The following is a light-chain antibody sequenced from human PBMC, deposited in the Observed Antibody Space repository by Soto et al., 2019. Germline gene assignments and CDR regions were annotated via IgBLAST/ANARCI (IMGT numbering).Light chain of an antibody. CDR2: KTD. CDR3: SSYAGSSNV. J-gene: IGLJ1*01. CDR1: NSNIGSNY. V-gene: IGLV1-47*01. Sequence: QSVLTQAPSASGTPGQSATIACSGSNSNIGSNYIYWYQCVPGTAPKLLISKTDQRPSGVPDRFSGSKSGTSASLTVSGLQAEDEADYYCSSYAGSSNVFGTGTKVTV.